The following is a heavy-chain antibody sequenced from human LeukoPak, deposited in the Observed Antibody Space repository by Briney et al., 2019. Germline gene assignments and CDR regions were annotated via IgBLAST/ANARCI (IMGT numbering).Heavy chain of an antibody. J-gene: IGHJ4*02. CDR3: ARGTSFGELLSD. D-gene: IGHD3-10*01. CDR2: IYTSGST. V-gene: IGHV4-4*07. Sequence: SETLSLTCTVSGGSISSYYWSWIRQPAGKGLEWIGRIYTSGSTNYNPSLKSRATMSVDTSKNQFSLKLSSVTAADTAVYYCARGTSFGELLSDWGQGTLVTVSS. CDR1: GGSISSYY.